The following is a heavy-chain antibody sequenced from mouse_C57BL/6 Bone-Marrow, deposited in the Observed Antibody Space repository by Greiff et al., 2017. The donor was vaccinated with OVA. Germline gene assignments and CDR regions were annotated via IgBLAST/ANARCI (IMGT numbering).Heavy chain of an antibody. J-gene: IGHJ3*01. CDR2: INSDGGST. D-gene: IGHD2-4*01. CDR3: ARHDYDEAWFAY. CDR1: AYEFPSHD. V-gene: IGHV5-2*01. Sequence: DVMLVESGGGLVQPGESLKLSCESNAYEFPSHDMSWVRKTPEKRLELVAAINSDGGSTYYPDTMERRFIISRDNTKKTLYLQMSSLRSEDTALYYCARHDYDEAWFAYWGQGTLVTVSA.